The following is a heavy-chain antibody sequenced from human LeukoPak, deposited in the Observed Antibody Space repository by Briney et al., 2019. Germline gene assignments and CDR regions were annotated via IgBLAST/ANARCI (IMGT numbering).Heavy chain of an antibody. CDR3: ARDLPLNYDFWSGYPLRGMDV. J-gene: IGHJ6*02. CDR1: GFTFSSYW. V-gene: IGHV3-74*01. Sequence: GGSLTLSCAASGFTFSSYWMHWVRQAPGKGLVWVSRINSDGSSTSYADSVKGRFTISRDHAKNTLYLQMNSLRAEDTAVYYCARDLPLNYDFWSGYPLRGMDVWGQGTTVTVSS. D-gene: IGHD3-3*01. CDR2: INSDGSST.